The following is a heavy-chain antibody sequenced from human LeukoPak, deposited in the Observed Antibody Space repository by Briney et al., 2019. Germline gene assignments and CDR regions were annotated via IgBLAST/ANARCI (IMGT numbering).Heavy chain of an antibody. CDR2: IYYSGST. J-gene: IGHJ4*02. Sequence: SETLSLTCTVSGGSISSGDYYWSWIRQPPGKGLEWIGYIYYSGSTYYNPSLKSRVTISVDTSKNQFSLKLSSVTAADTAVYYCARHASTSLFDYWGQGTLVTVSS. D-gene: IGHD2-2*01. CDR3: ARHASTSLFDY. V-gene: IGHV4-30-4*01. CDR1: GGSISSGDYY.